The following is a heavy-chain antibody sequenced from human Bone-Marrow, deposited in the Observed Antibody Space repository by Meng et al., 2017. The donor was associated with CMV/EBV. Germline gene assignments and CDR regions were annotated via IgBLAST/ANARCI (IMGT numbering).Heavy chain of an antibody. CDR2: ISSSGSTI. CDR1: GFTFSSYS. Sequence: GESLKISCAASGFTFSSYSMNWVRQAPGKGLEWVSYISSSGSTIYYADSVKGRFTISRDNAKNSLYLQMNSLRAEDTAVYYCARGYFDWLLKPSNYFDYWGQGTLVTVSS. J-gene: IGHJ4*02. V-gene: IGHV3-48*04. D-gene: IGHD3-9*01. CDR3: ARGYFDWLLKPSNYFDY.